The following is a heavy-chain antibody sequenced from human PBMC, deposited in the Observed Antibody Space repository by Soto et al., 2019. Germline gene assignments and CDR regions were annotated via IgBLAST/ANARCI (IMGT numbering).Heavy chain of an antibody. V-gene: IGHV3-13*01. CDR3: ARDRRLEDGTYYYVMDV. CDR2: IGTAGDT. CDR1: GFTFSSYD. Sequence: PGGSLRLSCAASGFTFSSYDMHWVRQATGKGLEWVSAIGTAGDTYYPGSVKGRFTISRENAKNSLYLQMNSLRAEDTAVYYCARDRRLEDGTYYYVMDVWGQGTTVTVSS. J-gene: IGHJ6*02. D-gene: IGHD1-1*01.